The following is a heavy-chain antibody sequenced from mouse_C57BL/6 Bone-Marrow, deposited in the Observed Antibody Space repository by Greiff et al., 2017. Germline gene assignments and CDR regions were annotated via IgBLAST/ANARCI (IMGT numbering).Heavy chain of an antibody. V-gene: IGHV14-3*01. CDR2: IDPAYGNT. Sequence: EVKLMESVAELVRPGASVKLSCTASGFYIKNTYMHWVKQRPEQVLEWIGMIDPAYGNTKYAPKFQGKATITADTSSNTAYLQLSSLTSEDTAIYYGARLGRDYAMDYWGQGTSVTVSS. CDR1: GFYIKNTY. J-gene: IGHJ4*01. CDR3: ARLGRDYAMDY.